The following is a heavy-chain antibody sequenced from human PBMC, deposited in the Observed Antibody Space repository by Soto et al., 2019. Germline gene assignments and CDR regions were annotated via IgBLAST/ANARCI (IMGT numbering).Heavy chain of an antibody. CDR1: GGSISSYY. V-gene: IGHV4-59*01. Sequence: SETLSLTCTVSGGSISSYYWSWIRQPPGKGLEWIGHIYYSGSTNYNPSLKSRVTIAVDTSKNKFSLKLSSVTAADTAVDYCARGGGAYYFDYWGQGTLVTVSS. CDR3: ARGGGAYYFDY. D-gene: IGHD3-16*01. CDR2: IYYSGST. J-gene: IGHJ4*02.